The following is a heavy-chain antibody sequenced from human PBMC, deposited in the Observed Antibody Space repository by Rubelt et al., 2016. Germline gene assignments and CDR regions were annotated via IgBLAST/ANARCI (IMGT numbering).Heavy chain of an antibody. CDR3: ARVVLGSGYEEY. Sequence: QVQLQQWGAGLLKPSETLSLTCAVYGGSFSGYYWSWIRQPPGKGLEWIGEINHSGSTTYNPSLKSRVTIFVGTSKNQFSLRPTSLSAAEPAVDYLARVVLGSGYEEYWGHGTLVTVSS. CDR1: GGSFSGYY. D-gene: IGHD5-12*01. V-gene: IGHV4-34*01. CDR2: INHSGST. J-gene: IGHJ4*01.